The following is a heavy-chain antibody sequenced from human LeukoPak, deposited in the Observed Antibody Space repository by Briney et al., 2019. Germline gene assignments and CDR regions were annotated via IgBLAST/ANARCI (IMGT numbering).Heavy chain of an antibody. V-gene: IGHV4-39*07. CDR3: ARLAVSGRVFDY. CDR1: GGSISSSSYY. Sequence: SETLSLTCTVSGGSISSSSYYWGWIRQPPGKGLEWIGSIYYSGSTYYNPSLKSRVTISVDTSKNQFSLKLSSVTAADTAVYYCARLAVSGRVFDYSGQGSLVTVSS. CDR2: IYYSGST. J-gene: IGHJ4*02. D-gene: IGHD6-19*01.